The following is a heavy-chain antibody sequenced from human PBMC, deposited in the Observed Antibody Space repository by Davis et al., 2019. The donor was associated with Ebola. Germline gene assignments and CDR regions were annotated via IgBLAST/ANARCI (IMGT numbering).Heavy chain of an antibody. Sequence: GESLKISCAASGFIFSRYAMHWVRQAPGKGLEWLAVISYDGSNEYYADSVKGRFTISRDNSKNTLSLHMDSLRADDTAVYYCAKSFLITGSHMSEFRGVDYWGQGTVVTVSS. D-gene: IGHD2-8*02. CDR3: AKSFLITGSHMSEFRGVDY. CDR1: GFIFSRYA. J-gene: IGHJ4*02. V-gene: IGHV3-30-3*01. CDR2: ISYDGSNE.